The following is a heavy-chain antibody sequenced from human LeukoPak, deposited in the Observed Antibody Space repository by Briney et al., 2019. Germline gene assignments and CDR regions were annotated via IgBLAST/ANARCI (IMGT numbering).Heavy chain of an antibody. Sequence: GGSLRLSCAASGLTVSNTYMSWVRQAPGKGLEWVSVIYIGGSAYYGDSVKGRLTISRDSSENTVYLQITSLRVEDTAVYYCARCKIGSHFDYWGQGTLVSVSS. CDR2: IYIGGSA. D-gene: IGHD1-26*01. CDR3: ARCKIGSHFDY. V-gene: IGHV3-53*01. J-gene: IGHJ4*02. CDR1: GLTVSNTY.